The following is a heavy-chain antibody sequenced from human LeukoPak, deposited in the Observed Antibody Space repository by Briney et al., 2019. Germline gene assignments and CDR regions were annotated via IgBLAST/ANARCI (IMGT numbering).Heavy chain of an antibody. V-gene: IGHV1-18*01. D-gene: IGHD6-13*01. CDR1: GYTFTSYG. J-gene: IGHJ4*02. CDR2: INSYNGNT. CDR3: ARDRIAAAVLDY. Sequence: ASAKVSCKASGYTFTSYGISWVRQAPGQGLEWMGWINSYNGNTKYGQKFQGRVSMTTDTSTNTAYMELKSLRFDDTAVYYCARDRIAAAVLDYWGQGTLVTVSS.